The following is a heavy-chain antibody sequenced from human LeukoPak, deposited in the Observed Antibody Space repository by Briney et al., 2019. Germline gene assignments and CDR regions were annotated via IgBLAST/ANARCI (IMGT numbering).Heavy chain of an antibody. J-gene: IGHJ4*02. Sequence: GGSLRLSCAASGFTFSSYWMHWVRQAPGKGLGWVSRINSDGSSTSYADSVRGRFSISRDNAKNTLYLQMNSLRAEDTAVYYCARGLSGYASSLGYWGQGTLVTVSA. CDR2: INSDGSST. V-gene: IGHV3-74*01. CDR1: GFTFSSYW. CDR3: ARGLSGYASSLGY. D-gene: IGHD6-6*01.